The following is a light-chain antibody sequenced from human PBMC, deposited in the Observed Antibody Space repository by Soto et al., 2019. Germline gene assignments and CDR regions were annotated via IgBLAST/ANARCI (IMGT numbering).Light chain of an antibody. CDR1: QSVGNN. Sequence: EILMTQSPATLSVSPGGRVTLSCRARQSVGNNLAWYQQKPGQAHSLLIYGASTRATGIPARFSGSGSGTEFTLTISSLNSEDFSVYYCQQHNDWPYTFGQGTKLQIE. V-gene: IGKV3-15*01. CDR2: GAS. J-gene: IGKJ2*01. CDR3: QQHNDWPYT.